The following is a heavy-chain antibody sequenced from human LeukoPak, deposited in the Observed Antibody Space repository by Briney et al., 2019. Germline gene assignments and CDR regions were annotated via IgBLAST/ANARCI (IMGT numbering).Heavy chain of an antibody. CDR3: ARDYGDYAYLP. CDR2: INHSGST. Sequence: SETLSLTCAVYGGSFSGYYWSWIRQPPGKGLEWIGEINHSGSTNYNPSLKSRVTISVDTSKNQFSLKLSSVTAADTAVYYCARDYGDYAYLPWGQGTLDTVSS. V-gene: IGHV4-34*01. CDR1: GGSFSGYY. D-gene: IGHD4-17*01. J-gene: IGHJ5*02.